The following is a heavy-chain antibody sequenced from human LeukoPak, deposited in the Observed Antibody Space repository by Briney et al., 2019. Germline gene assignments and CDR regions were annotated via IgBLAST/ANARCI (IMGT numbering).Heavy chain of an antibody. J-gene: IGHJ4*02. CDR3: ARNSVGATNGVDY. Sequence: SETLSLTCAVSGYSISSSNWWGWIRQPPGKGLEWIGYIHYSGSTYYNPSLKSRVTMSVDTSKDQFSLKLSSVTAVDTAVYYCARNSVGATNGVDYWGQGTLVTVSS. CDR2: IHYSGST. D-gene: IGHD1-26*01. V-gene: IGHV4-28*01. CDR1: GYSISSSNW.